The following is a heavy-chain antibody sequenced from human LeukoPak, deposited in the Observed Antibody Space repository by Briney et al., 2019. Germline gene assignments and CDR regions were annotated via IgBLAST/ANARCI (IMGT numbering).Heavy chain of an antibody. CDR1: GYSISSGYY. J-gene: IGHJ3*02. CDR3: AREYFWSGYGAFDI. CDR2: IYYSGST. Sequence: PSETLSLTCTVSGYSISSGYYWGWIRPPPGKGLEWIGYIYYSGSTNYNPSLKSRVTISVDTSKNQFSLKLSSVTAADTAVYYCAREYFWSGYGAFDIWGQGTMVTVSS. D-gene: IGHD3-3*01. V-gene: IGHV4-61*01.